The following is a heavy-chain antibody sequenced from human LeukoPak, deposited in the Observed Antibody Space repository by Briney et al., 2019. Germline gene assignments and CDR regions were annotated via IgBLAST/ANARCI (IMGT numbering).Heavy chain of an antibody. D-gene: IGHD2-2*02. Sequence: PGGSLRPSCAASGFTFSSYAMHWVRQAPGKGLEYVSAISSNGGSTYYADSVKGRFTISRDNSKNTLYLQMGSLRAEDMAVYYCARGGYCSSTSCYMRDAFDIWGQGTMVTVSS. CDR2: ISSNGGST. CDR1: GFTFSSYA. CDR3: ARGGYCSSTSCYMRDAFDI. V-gene: IGHV3-64*02. J-gene: IGHJ3*02.